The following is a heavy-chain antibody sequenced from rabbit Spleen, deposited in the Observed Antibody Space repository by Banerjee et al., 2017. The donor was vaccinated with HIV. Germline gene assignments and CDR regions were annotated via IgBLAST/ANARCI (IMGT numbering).Heavy chain of an antibody. V-gene: IGHV1S45*01. Sequence: QEQLEESGGGLVKPEGSLTLTCTASGFSFTNKDVMCWVRQAPGKGLEWIGCINTITGKTVYATWAKGRFTISRASSTTVFLQMTSLTAADTATYFCARDLPDIIGWNFGFWGPGTRVTVS. J-gene: IGHJ3*01. D-gene: IGHD1-1*01. CDR3: ARDLPDIIGWNFGF. CDR2: INTITGKT. CDR1: GFSFTNKDV.